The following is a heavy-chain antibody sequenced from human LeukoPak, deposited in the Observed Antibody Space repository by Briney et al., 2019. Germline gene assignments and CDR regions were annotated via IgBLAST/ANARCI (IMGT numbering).Heavy chain of an antibody. D-gene: IGHD6-13*01. Sequence: GGSLRLSCAASGFTFSSYAMHWVRQAPGKGLEWVSSISSSSSYIYYADSVKGRFTISRDNAKNSLYLQMNSLRAEDTAVYYCARDLAAAGTVDYWGQGTLVTVSS. CDR2: ISSSSSYI. V-gene: IGHV3-21*01. CDR1: GFTFSSYA. J-gene: IGHJ4*02. CDR3: ARDLAAAGTVDY.